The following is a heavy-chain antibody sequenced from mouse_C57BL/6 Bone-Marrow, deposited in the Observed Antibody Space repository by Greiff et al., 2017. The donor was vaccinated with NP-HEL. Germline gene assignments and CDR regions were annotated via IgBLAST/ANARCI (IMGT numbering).Heavy chain of an antibody. Sequence: EVQLQQSGPELVKPGASVKISCKASGYTFTDYYMNWVKQSHGKSLEWIGAINPNNGGTSYNQKFKGKATLTVDKSSSTAYMELRSLTSEDSAVYYCARGGYGKKFDYWGQGTTLTVSS. V-gene: IGHV1-26*01. CDR2: INPNNGGT. D-gene: IGHD2-10*02. CDR1: GYTFTDYY. CDR3: ARGGYGKKFDY. J-gene: IGHJ2*01.